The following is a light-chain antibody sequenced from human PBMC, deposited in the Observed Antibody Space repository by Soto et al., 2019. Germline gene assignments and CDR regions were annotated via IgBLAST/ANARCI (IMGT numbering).Light chain of an antibody. CDR1: SSDVGGYAY. Sequence: QSALTQPASVSGSPGQTITISCTGTSSDVGGYAYVSWYQQYPGKVPKLVISEVSNRPSGVFHRFSGSRSGNTASLTISGLQAEDEADYHCSSYTSRTTPVFGGGTKLTVL. J-gene: IGLJ2*01. CDR3: SSYTSRTTPV. V-gene: IGLV2-14*01. CDR2: EVS.